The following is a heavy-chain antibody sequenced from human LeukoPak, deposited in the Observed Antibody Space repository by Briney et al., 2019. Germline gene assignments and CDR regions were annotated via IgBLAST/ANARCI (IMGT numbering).Heavy chain of an antibody. D-gene: IGHD3-22*01. J-gene: IGHJ4*02. CDR3: ARALDYYDSSGYYPFDY. CDR2: IIPIFGTA. Sequence: SVKVSCKASGGTFSSYAISWVRQAPGQGLEWMGGIIPIFGTANYAQKFQGRVTITADESTSTAYMELSSLRSEDTAVYYCARALDYYDSSGYYPFDYWGQGTLVTVSS. V-gene: IGHV1-69*13. CDR1: GGTFSSYA.